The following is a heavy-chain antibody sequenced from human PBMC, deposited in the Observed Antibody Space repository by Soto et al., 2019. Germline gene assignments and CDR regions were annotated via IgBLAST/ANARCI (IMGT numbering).Heavy chain of an antibody. CDR2: IKQDGSEK. CDR3: ARERGSTFYYYYFGLDA. V-gene: IGHV3-7*03. D-gene: IGHD3-10*01. CDR1: GFTFSGYW. J-gene: IGHJ6*02. Sequence: PGGSLRLSCGASGFTFSGYWMTWVRQAPGKGLEWVANIKQDGSEKYYADSVKGRFTISRDNAKNSLFLQMNSLGAEDTAVYSCARERGSTFYYYYFGLDAWGQGTAVTVSS.